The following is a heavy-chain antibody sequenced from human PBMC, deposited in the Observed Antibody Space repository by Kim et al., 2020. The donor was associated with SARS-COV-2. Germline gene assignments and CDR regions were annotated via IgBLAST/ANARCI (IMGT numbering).Heavy chain of an antibody. D-gene: IGHD3-22*01. J-gene: IGHJ4*02. CDR3: AKDVNRYYYDSSGYYDY. Sequence: VKGRFTISRDNSKNTLYLQMNSLRAEDTAVYYCAKDVNRYYYDSSGYYDYWGQGTLVTVSS. V-gene: IGHV3-30*02.